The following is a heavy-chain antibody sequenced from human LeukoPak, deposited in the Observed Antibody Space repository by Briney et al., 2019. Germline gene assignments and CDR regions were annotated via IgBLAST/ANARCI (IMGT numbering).Heavy chain of an antibody. CDR1: GFTFDDYA. CDR2: INWNSDSI. Sequence: GGSLRLSCAVSGFTFDDYAMHWVRQVPGKGLEWVSGINWNSDSIDYADSVKGRFTISRDNSKNTLYLQMNSLRAEDTAVYYCARSGYNRFDYWGQGTLVTVSS. CDR3: ARSGYNRFDY. D-gene: IGHD5-24*01. V-gene: IGHV3-9*01. J-gene: IGHJ4*02.